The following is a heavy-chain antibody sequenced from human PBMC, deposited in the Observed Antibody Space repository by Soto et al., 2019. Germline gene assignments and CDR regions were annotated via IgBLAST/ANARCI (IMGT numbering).Heavy chain of an antibody. CDR3: ARQRGGAVAGTGDY. CDR1: GGSISSSSYY. CDR2: IYYSGST. D-gene: IGHD6-19*01. Sequence: QLQLQESGPGLVKPSETLSLTCTVSGGSISSSSYYWGWIRQPPGKGLEWIGSIYYSGSTYYNPSLKSRVTISVDTSKNQFSLKLSSVTAADTAVYYCARQRGGAVAGTGDYWGQGTLVTVSS. V-gene: IGHV4-39*01. J-gene: IGHJ4*02.